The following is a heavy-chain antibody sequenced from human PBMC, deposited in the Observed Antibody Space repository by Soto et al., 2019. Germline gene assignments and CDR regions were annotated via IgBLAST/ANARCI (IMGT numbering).Heavy chain of an antibody. CDR2: ISSSSSYI. CDR3: ARGDRLRYFDWLLSSFDY. D-gene: IGHD3-9*01. J-gene: IGHJ4*02. V-gene: IGHV3-21*01. CDR1: GFTFSSYS. Sequence: PGGSLRLSCAASGFTFSSYSMNWVRQAPGKGLEWVSSISSSSSYIYYADSVKGRFTISRDNAKNSLYLQMNSLRAEDTAVYYCARGDRLRYFDWLLSSFDYWGQGTLVTVSS.